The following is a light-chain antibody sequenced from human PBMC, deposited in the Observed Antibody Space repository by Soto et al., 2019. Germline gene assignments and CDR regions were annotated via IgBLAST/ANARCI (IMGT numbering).Light chain of an antibody. Sequence: EIVLTQSPATLSLSPGERATLPCRASQSVSSYLAWYQQKPGQPPSLLIYDASDRATGIPARFSGSGSGTDFTLTISSLEPEDSAVYYCHQRSNWPLTFGGGTKVEIK. CDR3: HQRSNWPLT. CDR1: QSVSSY. J-gene: IGKJ4*01. CDR2: DAS. V-gene: IGKV3-11*01.